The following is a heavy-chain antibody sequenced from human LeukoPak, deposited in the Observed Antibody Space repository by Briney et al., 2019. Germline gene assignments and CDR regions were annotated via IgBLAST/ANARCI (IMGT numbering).Heavy chain of an antibody. Sequence: GESLKISCKGSGYSFTSYWIGWVRQMPGKGLECMGIIYPGDSDTRYSPSFQGQVTISADKSISTAYLQWSSLKASDTAMYYCASSGGYSGSPGDFQHWGQGTPVTVSS. D-gene: IGHD1-26*01. CDR2: IYPGDSDT. V-gene: IGHV5-51*01. J-gene: IGHJ1*01. CDR3: ASSGGYSGSPGDFQH. CDR1: GYSFTSYW.